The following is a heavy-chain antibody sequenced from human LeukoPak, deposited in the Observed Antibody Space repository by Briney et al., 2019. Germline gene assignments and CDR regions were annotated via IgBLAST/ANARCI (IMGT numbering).Heavy chain of an antibody. D-gene: IGHD2/OR15-2a*01. CDR3: ARDSVWQVDLCLDDAFDI. J-gene: IGHJ3*02. V-gene: IGHV3-30*04. Sequence: GGSLRLSCAASGFTFSRYSMHWVRQAPGKGLEWVAVISYDGSNRYHADSVKGRFSISRDNSKNTLYLEIKGLRAEDTAVYYCARDSVWQVDLCLDDAFDIWGQGTMVTVSS. CDR1: GFTFSRYS. CDR2: ISYDGSNR.